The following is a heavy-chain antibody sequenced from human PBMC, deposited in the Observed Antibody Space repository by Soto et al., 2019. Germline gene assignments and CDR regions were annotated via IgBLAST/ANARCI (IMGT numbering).Heavy chain of an antibody. D-gene: IGHD3-22*01. J-gene: IGHJ4*02. CDR1: GGSVSSGSYY. V-gene: IGHV4-61*01. Sequence: PSETLSLTCTVSGGSVSSGSYYWSWIRQPPGKGLEWIGYIYYSGSTNYNPSLKSRVTISVDTSKNQFSLKLSSVTAADTAVYYCARFTYYYDSSGYPYWGQGTLVTVSS. CDR3: ARFTYYYDSSGYPY. CDR2: IYYSGST.